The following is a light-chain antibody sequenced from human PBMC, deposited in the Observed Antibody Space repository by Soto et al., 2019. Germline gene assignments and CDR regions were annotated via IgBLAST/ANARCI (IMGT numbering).Light chain of an antibody. CDR3: QQYETSSPFT. Sequence: DIQMTQSPSTLSASVGDRVTITCRASQSISSSLAWYQQKPGIAPRLLIYRASSLENGVPSRFXGSGSGTEFTLTINSLQPDDFATYYCQQYETSSPFTFGQGTKLEI. CDR2: RAS. J-gene: IGKJ2*01. V-gene: IGKV1-5*03. CDR1: QSISSS.